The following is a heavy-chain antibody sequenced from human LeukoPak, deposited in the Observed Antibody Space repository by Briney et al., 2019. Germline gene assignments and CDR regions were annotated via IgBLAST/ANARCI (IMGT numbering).Heavy chain of an antibody. V-gene: IGHV4-4*07. J-gene: IGHJ5*02. CDR2: ISASGTT. CDR1: GGSMSDFY. D-gene: IGHD1-20*01. Sequence: AETLSLTCTVSGGSMSDFYGSWIRQPAGKGLEWIGRISASGTTDYTPSLKRRLTMSVDTSKNHVSLRLSSVTAEDTAMYYCTKGSSYNCNLFDHWGQGALVTVSS. CDR3: TKGSSYNCNLFDH.